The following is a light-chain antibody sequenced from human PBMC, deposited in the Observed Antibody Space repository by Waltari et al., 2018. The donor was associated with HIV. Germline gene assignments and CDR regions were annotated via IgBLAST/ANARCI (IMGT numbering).Light chain of an antibody. V-gene: IGKV3-15*01. CDR2: DAS. J-gene: IGKJ2*03. CDR1: QSVKSD. CDR3: QHYYTWPS. Sequence: EIVMTQSPAALSVFLGESVTLSCRASQSVKSDLAWYQKKPGQAPRLLIYDASIRATGIPARFTGSGSGTEFTLTISSLQYEDFAVYFCQHYYTWPSFGRGTKLEIE.